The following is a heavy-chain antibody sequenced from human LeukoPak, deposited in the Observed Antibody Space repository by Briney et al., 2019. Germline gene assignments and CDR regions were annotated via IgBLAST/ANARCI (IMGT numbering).Heavy chain of an antibody. V-gene: IGHV3-74*01. CDR1: GFTFSSYW. D-gene: IGHD2/OR15-2a*01. CDR2: INSDGSST. CDR3: ARGSRSMGTFYD. Sequence: QTWGSLRLSCAASGFTFSSYWMHGVSQAPGKGLVWVSRINSDGSSTSYADSVKGRFTISRDNAKNTLYLQMNSLRAEDTAVYYCARGSRSMGTFYDWGQGTLVTVSS. J-gene: IGHJ4*02.